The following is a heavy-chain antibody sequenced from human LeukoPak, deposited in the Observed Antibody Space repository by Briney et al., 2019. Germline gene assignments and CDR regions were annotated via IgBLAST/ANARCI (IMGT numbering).Heavy chain of an antibody. CDR3: ARSYSGYDLYYYYYYMDV. CDR1: GGSISSSSYY. CDR2: IYYSGST. Sequence: SETLSLTCTVSGGSISSSSYYWGWIRQPPGKGLEWIGSIYYSGSTYYNPSLKSRVTISVDTSKNQFSLKLSSVTAADTAVYYCARSYSGYDLYYYYYYMDVWGKGTTVTVSS. J-gene: IGHJ6*03. V-gene: IGHV4-39*01. D-gene: IGHD5-12*01.